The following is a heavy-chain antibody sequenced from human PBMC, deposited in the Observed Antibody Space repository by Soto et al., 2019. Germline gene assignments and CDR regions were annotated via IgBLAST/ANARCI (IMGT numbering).Heavy chain of an antibody. Sequence: GGSLRLSCAASGFTFSSFAMSWVRQAPGKGLDWVSSISGSGGSTYYADSVKGRFTISRDNSKNTLYLQMNSLRAEDTAVYYCAGLRGNTDFWGQGTLVTVPQ. CDR2: ISGSGGST. V-gene: IGHV3-23*01. J-gene: IGHJ4*02. D-gene: IGHD1-26*01. CDR3: AGLRGNTDF. CDR1: GFTFSSFA.